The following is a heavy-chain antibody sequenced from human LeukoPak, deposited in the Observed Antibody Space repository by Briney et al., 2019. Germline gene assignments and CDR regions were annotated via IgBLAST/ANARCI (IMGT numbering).Heavy chain of an antibody. D-gene: IGHD6-19*01. J-gene: IGHJ4*02. CDR2: ISWNSGSI. CDR3: AKDRRSGYSSGWYGFDY. CDR1: GLTFDDYA. Sequence: GGSLRLSCAASGLTFDDYAMRWVRQAPGKGLEWISGISWNSGSIDYADSVKGRFAISRDNAKNSLYLQMNSLRAEDTALYYCAKDRRSGYSSGWYGFDYWGQGTLVTVSS. V-gene: IGHV3-9*01.